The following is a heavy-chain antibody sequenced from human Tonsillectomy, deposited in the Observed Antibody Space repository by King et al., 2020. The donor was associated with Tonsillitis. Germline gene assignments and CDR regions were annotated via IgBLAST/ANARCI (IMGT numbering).Heavy chain of an antibody. J-gene: IGHJ3*02. Sequence: MQLQESGPGLVKPSQNLSLTCTVSGGSISGGSYYWRWIRQPAGKGLEWIVRIYSSGLTNYNPSLRSRVTISVDTSKNQFSLRLSSVTAADTGVYYCARRGRGGNDAFDIWGQGTMVTVSS. CDR3: ARRGRGGNDAFDI. D-gene: IGHD3-10*01. CDR2: IYSSGLT. V-gene: IGHV4-61*02. CDR1: GGSISGGSYY.